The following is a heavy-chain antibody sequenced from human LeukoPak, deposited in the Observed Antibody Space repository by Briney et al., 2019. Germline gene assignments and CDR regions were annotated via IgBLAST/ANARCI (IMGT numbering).Heavy chain of an antibody. CDR1: GFTFSSYA. CDR2: ISGSGGST. J-gene: IGHJ4*02. D-gene: IGHD6-19*01. Sequence: GGSLRLSCAASGFTFSSYAMSWVRQAPGKGLEWVSAISGSGGSTYYADSVKGRFTISRDNSKNTLYLQMNSLRAEDTAVYYCAKHTAGGPSSSGWYVFDYWGQGTLVTVSS. CDR3: AKHTAGGPSSSGWYVFDY. V-gene: IGHV3-23*01.